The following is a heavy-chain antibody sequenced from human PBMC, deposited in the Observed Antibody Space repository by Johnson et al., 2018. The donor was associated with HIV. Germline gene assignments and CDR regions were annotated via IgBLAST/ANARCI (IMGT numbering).Heavy chain of an antibody. J-gene: IGHJ3*02. Sequence: VQLVESGGGLVQPGGSLRLSCAASGFTVSSNYMSWVRQAPGKGLESVSVVYSGGTTHYADSVKGRFTISRDNSENTLYLQMNSLRAEDTAVYYCARSQPEEYSSSSDAFDIWGQGTMVTVSS. D-gene: IGHD6-6*01. CDR1: GFTVSSNY. V-gene: IGHV3-66*01. CDR2: VYSGGTT. CDR3: ARSQPEEYSSSSDAFDI.